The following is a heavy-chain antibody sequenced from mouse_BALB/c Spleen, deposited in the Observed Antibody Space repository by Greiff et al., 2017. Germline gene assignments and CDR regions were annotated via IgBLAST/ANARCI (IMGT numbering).Heavy chain of an antibody. CDR3: TRSVTKDYFDY. CDR2: IDPETGGT. CDR1: GYTFTSYY. V-gene: IGHV1-15*01. J-gene: IGHJ2*01. D-gene: IGHD2-3*01. Sequence: QVQLQQSGAELVKPGASVKLSCKASGYTFTSYYMHWVKQTPVHGLEWIGAIDPETGGTAYNQKFKGKATLTADKSSSTAYMELRSLTSKDSAVYYCTRSVTKDYFDYWGQGTTLTVSS.